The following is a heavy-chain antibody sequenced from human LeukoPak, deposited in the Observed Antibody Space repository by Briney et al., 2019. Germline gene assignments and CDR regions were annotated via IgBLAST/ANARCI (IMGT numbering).Heavy chain of an antibody. CDR3: ASKTYYDFWSGYEA. D-gene: IGHD3-3*01. CDR2: ISSSGSTI. CDR1: GFTFSDYC. J-gene: IGHJ5*02. V-gene: IGHV3-11*04. Sequence: GGSLRLSCAASGFTFSDYCMSWIRQAPGKGLEWVSYISSSGSTIYYADSVKGRFTISRDNAKNSLYLQMNSLRAEDTAVYYCASKTYYDFWSGYEAWGQGTLVTVSS.